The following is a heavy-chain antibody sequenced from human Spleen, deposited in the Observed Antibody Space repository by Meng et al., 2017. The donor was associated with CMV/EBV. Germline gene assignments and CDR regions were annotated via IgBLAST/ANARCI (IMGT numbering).Heavy chain of an antibody. CDR2: IYSGGST. CDR3: ASVNLGGSSFDY. CDR1: GFTFSSYA. J-gene: IGHJ4*02. D-gene: IGHD6-13*01. Sequence: GESLKISCAASGFTFSSYAMSWVRQAPGKGLEWVSVIYSGGSTYYADSVKGRFTISRDNSKNTLYLQMNSLRAEDTAVYYCASVNLGGSSFDYWGQGTLVTVSS. V-gene: IGHV3-53*01.